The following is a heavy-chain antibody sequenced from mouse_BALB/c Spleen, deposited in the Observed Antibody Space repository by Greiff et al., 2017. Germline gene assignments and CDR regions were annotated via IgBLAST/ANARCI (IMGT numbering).Heavy chain of an antibody. CDR3: ARWIYYGYDGYYYAMDY. J-gene: IGHJ4*01. V-gene: IGHV1S29*02. CDR1: GYTFTDYN. D-gene: IGHD2-2*01. CDR2: IYPYNGGT. Sequence: EVQLQESGPELVKPGASVKISCKASGYTFTDYNMHWVKQSHGKSLEWIGYIYPYNGGTGYNQKFKSKATLTVDNSSSTAYMELRSLTSEDSAVYYCARWIYYGYDGYYYAMDYWGQGTSVTVSS.